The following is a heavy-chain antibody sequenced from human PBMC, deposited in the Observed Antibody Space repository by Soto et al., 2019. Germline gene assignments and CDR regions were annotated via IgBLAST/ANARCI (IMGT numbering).Heavy chain of an antibody. CDR3: ARPFTINRGLIRAFDV. CDR2: IYPGNGKT. CDR1: GYTFDAFT. V-gene: IGHV1-3*01. J-gene: IGHJ3*01. D-gene: IGHD3-10*01. Sequence: ASVKVSCKPSGYTFDAFTLHWVRQAPGQSLEWMGRIYPGNGKTDYSQKFRGRITFTADPSAPIAYMEVHSLTSEDTAVYYCARPFTINRGLIRAFDVWGQGTEVTVSS.